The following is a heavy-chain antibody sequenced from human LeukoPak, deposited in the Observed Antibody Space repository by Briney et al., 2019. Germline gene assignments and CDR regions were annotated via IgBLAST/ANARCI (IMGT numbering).Heavy chain of an antibody. Sequence: GGSLILSCAASGFTFSSCAMHWVRQAPGKGLEWVAVISYDGSNKYYADSVKGRFTISRDNSKNTLYLQMNSLRAEDTAVYYCARDWDSGSYLLDYWGQGTLVTVSS. CDR3: ARDWDSGSYLLDY. CDR1: GFTFSSCA. D-gene: IGHD1-26*01. CDR2: ISYDGSNK. J-gene: IGHJ4*02. V-gene: IGHV3-30-3*01.